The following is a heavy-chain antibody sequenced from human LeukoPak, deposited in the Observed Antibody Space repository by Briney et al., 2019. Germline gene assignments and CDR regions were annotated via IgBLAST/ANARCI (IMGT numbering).Heavy chain of an antibody. V-gene: IGHV3-7*03. D-gene: IGHD2-21*02. Sequence: GESLRLSCAASGFTFSNYWMNWVRQAPGKGLEWVATIKEDGSQKYYVDSVRGRFTISRDNARNSLYLQLNSLRVEDTAVYYCARYFTKVTETLRPDYWGQGNLVTVTS. J-gene: IGHJ4*02. CDR2: IKEDGSQK. CDR3: ARYFTKVTETLRPDY. CDR1: GFTFSNYW.